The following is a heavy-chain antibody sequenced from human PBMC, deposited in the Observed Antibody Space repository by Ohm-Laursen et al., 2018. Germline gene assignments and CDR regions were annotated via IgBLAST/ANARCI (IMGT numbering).Heavy chain of an antibody. J-gene: IGHJ4*02. CDR1: GFTFSSYC. D-gene: IGHD5-12*01. CDR2: INSDGSTT. V-gene: IGHV3-74*01. CDR3: ARQGGYGVNY. Sequence: SLRLSCTASGFTFSSYCMHWVRQAPGKGLVWVSRINSDGSTTTYVDSVKGRFTISRDNAKNTLYLQMNSLRAEDTAVYYCARQGGYGVNYWGQGTLVTVSS.